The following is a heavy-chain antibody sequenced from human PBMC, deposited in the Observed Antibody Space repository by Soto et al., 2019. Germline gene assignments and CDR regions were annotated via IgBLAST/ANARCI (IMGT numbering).Heavy chain of an antibody. V-gene: IGHV3-9*01. J-gene: IGHJ4*02. CDR2: ISWNSGSI. D-gene: IGHD1-26*01. Sequence: PGGSLRLSCAASGFTFSSYAMSWVRQAPWKGLEWVSGISWNSGSIGYADSVKGRFTISRDNAKNSLYLQMNSLRAEDTALYYCTKVSGSYLGRDFDYWGQGTLVTVSS. CDR3: TKVSGSYLGRDFDY. CDR1: GFTFSSYA.